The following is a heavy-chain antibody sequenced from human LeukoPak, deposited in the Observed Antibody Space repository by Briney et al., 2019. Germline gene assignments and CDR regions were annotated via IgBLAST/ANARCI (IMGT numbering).Heavy chain of an antibody. CDR3: ARDQWLVRDHYMDV. Sequence: SETLSLTCTVSGGSISSSSYYWGWIRQPPGKGLEWIGSIYYSGSTYYNPSLKSRVTISVDTSKNQFSLKLSSVTAADTAVYYCARDQWLVRDHYMDVWGKGTTVIVSS. V-gene: IGHV4-39*07. CDR2: IYYSGST. J-gene: IGHJ6*03. CDR1: GGSISSSSYY. D-gene: IGHD6-19*01.